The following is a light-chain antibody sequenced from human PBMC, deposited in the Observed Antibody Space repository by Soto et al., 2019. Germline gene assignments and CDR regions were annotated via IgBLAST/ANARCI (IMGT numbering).Light chain of an antibody. CDR3: SSYTSSSTVV. CDR1: SSDFGSYKF. Sequence: QSVLTQPASVSGSPGQSVTISCTGTSSDFGSYKFVSWYQHHPGKVPKVIIYEVSNRPSGVSNRFSGSKSGNTASLTISGLQAEDEADYYCSSYTSSSTVVFGGGTKVTVL. J-gene: IGLJ2*01. CDR2: EVS. V-gene: IGLV2-14*02.